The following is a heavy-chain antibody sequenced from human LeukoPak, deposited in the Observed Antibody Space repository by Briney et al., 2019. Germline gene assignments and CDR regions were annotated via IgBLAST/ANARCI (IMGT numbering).Heavy chain of an antibody. Sequence: GGSLRLSCAASGFPFGDFGMNWVRQAPGKGLEWVAAVSTTGANNYYADSVRGRFRISRDNSWNTVSLQLNNLGPDDTALYYCAKTGPGRGFSRYYFDSWGQGTLVTVSS. CDR2: VSTTGANN. CDR3: AKTGPGRGFSRYYFDS. V-gene: IGHV3-23*01. CDR1: GFPFGDFG. J-gene: IGHJ4*02.